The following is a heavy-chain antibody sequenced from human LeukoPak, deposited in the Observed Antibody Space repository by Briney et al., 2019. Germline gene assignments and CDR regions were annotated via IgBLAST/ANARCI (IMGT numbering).Heavy chain of an antibody. D-gene: IGHD6-13*01. CDR2: LYTSGST. Sequence: SETLSLTCAVYGGSFSGYYWSWIRQPAGKGLEWVGRLYTSGSTKYNPSLKSRVTMSVDTSKNQFSLKLSSVTAADTAVYYCARDVPTTVDGTWYYFDYWGQGTLVTVSS. CDR1: GGSFSGYY. V-gene: IGHV4-59*10. CDR3: ARDVPTTVDGTWYYFDY. J-gene: IGHJ4*02.